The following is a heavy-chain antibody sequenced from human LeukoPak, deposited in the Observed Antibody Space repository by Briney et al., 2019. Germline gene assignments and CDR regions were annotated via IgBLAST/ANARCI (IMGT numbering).Heavy chain of an antibody. D-gene: IGHD4-23*01. CDR3: AKDSTTVVKFLFDP. Sequence: GGSLRLSCAASGFTFSSYAMSWVRQAPGKGLEWVSAISGSGGSTYYADSVKGRFTISRDNSKSTLYLQMNSLRTEDTAVYYCAKDSTTVVKFLFDPWGQGTLVTVSS. CDR2: ISGSGGST. CDR1: GFTFSSYA. J-gene: IGHJ5*02. V-gene: IGHV3-23*01.